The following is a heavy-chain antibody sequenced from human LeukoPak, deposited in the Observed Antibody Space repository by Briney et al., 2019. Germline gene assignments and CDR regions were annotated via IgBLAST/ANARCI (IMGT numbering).Heavy chain of an antibody. J-gene: IGHJ3*02. D-gene: IGHD6-6*01. Sequence: GGSLRLSCAASGFTFSDYYMTWIRQAPGKGLEWVSYITSTATTYYADSVKGRFTISRDNAKTSLCLQMNSLRAEDTAVYYCARDLGPHSSSPNSGAFDIWGQGTMVTVSS. CDR3: ARDLGPHSSSPNSGAFDI. CDR1: GFTFSDYY. V-gene: IGHV3-11*04. CDR2: ITSTATT.